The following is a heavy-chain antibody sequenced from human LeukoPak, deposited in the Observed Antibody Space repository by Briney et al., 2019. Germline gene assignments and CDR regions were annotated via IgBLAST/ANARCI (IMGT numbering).Heavy chain of an antibody. J-gene: IGHJ4*02. D-gene: IGHD3-22*01. Sequence: ASVKVSCKASGYTFTGYYMHWVRQAPGQGLEWMGWINPNSGGTNYAQKFQGRVTMTRDTSISTAYMELSRLRSDDTAVHYCARKPGYFDSSGYYFPSYFDYWGQGTLVTVSS. CDR1: GYTFTGYY. CDR2: INPNSGGT. CDR3: ARKPGYFDSSGYYFPSYFDY. V-gene: IGHV1-2*02.